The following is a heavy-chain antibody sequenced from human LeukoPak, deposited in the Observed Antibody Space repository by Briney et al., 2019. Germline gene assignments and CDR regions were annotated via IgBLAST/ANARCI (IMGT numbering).Heavy chain of an antibody. CDR2: MYYSGST. CDR1: GGSISSGDYY. V-gene: IGHV4-30-4*01. Sequence: PSETLSLTCTVSGGSISSGDYYWSWIRQPPGKGLEWIAYMYYSGSTCYNPSLKSRVTMPADTSKNQLSLKLSAVTAADTAVYYCARPYYYDCRIDPWGQGILVTVSS. J-gene: IGHJ5*02. CDR3: ARPYYYDCRIDP. D-gene: IGHD3-22*01.